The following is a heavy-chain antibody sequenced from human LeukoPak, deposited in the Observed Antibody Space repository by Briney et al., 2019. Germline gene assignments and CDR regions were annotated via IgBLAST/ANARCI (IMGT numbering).Heavy chain of an antibody. CDR3: AKPFGFLEWLYGGYFDS. CDR2: VSSDGINT. Sequence: GGSLRLSCAASGFTFSNFAMSWVRQAPGKGLEWVSAVSSDGINTYYTDSLKGRFTISRDNSKNTVFLQMHSLTAEDTAVYYCAKPFGFLEWLYGGYFDSWGQGTLVTVSS. J-gene: IGHJ4*02. D-gene: IGHD3-3*01. V-gene: IGHV3-23*01. CDR1: GFTFSNFA.